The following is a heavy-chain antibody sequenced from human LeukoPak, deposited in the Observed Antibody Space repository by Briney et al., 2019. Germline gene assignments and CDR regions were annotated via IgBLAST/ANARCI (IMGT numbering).Heavy chain of an antibody. CDR2: INHSGST. Sequence: PSETLSLTCAVYGGSFSGYYWSWIRQPPGKGLEWIGEINHSGSTNYNPSLKSRVTISVDTSKNQFSLKLSSVTAADTAVYYCARQMAAALYYYYYMDVWGKGTTVTISS. V-gene: IGHV4-34*01. CDR3: ARQMAAALYYYYYMDV. J-gene: IGHJ6*03. D-gene: IGHD6-13*01. CDR1: GGSFSGYY.